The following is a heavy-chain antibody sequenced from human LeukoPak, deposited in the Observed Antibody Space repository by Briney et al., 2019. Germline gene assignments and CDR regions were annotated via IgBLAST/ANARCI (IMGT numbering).Heavy chain of an antibody. V-gene: IGHV1-69*05. CDR2: IIPIFGTA. CDR1: GGTFSSYA. J-gene: IGHJ4*02. CDR3: ARAGAYCGGDCYYDY. Sequence: SVKVSCKASGGTFSSYAISWVRQAPGQGLEWMGGIIPIFGTANYAQKFQGRVTITTDESTSTAYMELTSLRSEDTAVYYCARAGAYCGGDCYYDYWGQGTLVTVSS. D-gene: IGHD2-21*02.